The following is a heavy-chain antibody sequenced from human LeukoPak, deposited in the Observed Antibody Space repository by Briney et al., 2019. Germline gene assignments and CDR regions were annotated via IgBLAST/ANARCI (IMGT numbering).Heavy chain of an antibody. CDR3: ARGTITTVTDS. J-gene: IGHJ4*02. V-gene: IGHV4-4*07. CDR1: GGSITSYY. Sequence: SETLSLTCTVSGGSITSYYWSWIRQPAGKGLEWIGRIYTSGSTNYNPSLKSRVTMSVDTSKNQFSLRLESVTAADTAVYYCARGTITTVTDSWGPGTLVTVSS. D-gene: IGHD4-17*01. CDR2: IYTSGST.